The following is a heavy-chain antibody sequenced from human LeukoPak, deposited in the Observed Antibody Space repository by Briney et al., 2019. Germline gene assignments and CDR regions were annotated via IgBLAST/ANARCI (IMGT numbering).Heavy chain of an antibody. CDR1: GGSISSYY. CDR3: ARGAYYYGSGGDAFDI. Sequence: SETLSLTCTVSGGSISSYYWSWIRQPPGKGLEWIGYIYYSGSTNYNPSLKSRVTISVDTSKNQFSLKLSSVTAADTAVYYCARGAYYYGSGGDAFDIWGQGTMVTVSS. CDR2: IYYSGST. V-gene: IGHV4-59*01. D-gene: IGHD3-10*01. J-gene: IGHJ3*02.